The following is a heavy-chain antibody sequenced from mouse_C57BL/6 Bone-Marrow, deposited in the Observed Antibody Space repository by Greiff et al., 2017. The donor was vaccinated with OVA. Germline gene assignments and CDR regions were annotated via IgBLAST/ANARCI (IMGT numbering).Heavy chain of an antibody. D-gene: IGHD1-1*01. J-gene: IGHJ1*03. CDR1: GYTFTSYG. V-gene: IGHV1-81*01. Sequence: VQLQQSGAELARPGASVKLSCKASGYTFTSYGISWVKQRTGQGLEWIGEIYPRSGNTYYNEKFKGKATLTADKSSSTAYMELRSLTSEDSAVYFCARSGSNYRYFDVWGTGTTVTVSS. CDR2: IYPRSGNT. CDR3: ARSGSNYRYFDV.